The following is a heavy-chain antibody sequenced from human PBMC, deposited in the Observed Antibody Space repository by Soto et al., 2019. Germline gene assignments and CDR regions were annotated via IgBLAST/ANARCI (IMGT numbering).Heavy chain of an antibody. CDR1: GGSVSSYY. V-gene: IGHV4-59*02. Sequence: QVQLQESGPGLVRPSETLSLTCTVSGGSVSSYYWNWIRQSPGKGLEWIGYLYYSGSTIYNPSLKSRVPISVDMSKNQFSLKLTSVTAADTAVYYCARDDGRAFEIWGQGTMVAVSS. CDR3: ARDDGRAFEI. J-gene: IGHJ3*02. CDR2: LYYSGST.